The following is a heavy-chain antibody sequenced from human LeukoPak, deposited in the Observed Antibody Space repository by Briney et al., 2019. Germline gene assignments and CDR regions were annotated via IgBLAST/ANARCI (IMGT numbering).Heavy chain of an antibody. CDR1: GFTFSDYF. V-gene: IGHV3-74*01. Sequence: GGSLRLSCAASGFTFSDYFMSWIRQAPGKGLEWVSRINNDGSNTIYADSVKGRFTMSRDNAKNTLYLQMNGLTAEDTAVYYCARGGFNHAFDVWGQGTMVTVSS. CDR3: ARGGFNHAFDV. CDR2: INNDGSNT. J-gene: IGHJ3*01.